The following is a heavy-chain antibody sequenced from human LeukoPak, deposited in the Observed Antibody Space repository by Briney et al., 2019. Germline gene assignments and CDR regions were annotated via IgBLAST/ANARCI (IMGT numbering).Heavy chain of an antibody. Sequence: PGGSLRLSCAASGFTFSSYAMSWVRQAPGKGLEWVSAISGSGDSTYYGDSVKGRFTISRDNSKNTLYLQMNSLRAEDTAVYYCARDSDSSGWYYYYGMDVWGQGTTVTVSS. CDR2: ISGSGDST. D-gene: IGHD6-19*01. J-gene: IGHJ6*02. CDR3: ARDSDSSGWYYYYGMDV. V-gene: IGHV3-23*01. CDR1: GFTFSSYA.